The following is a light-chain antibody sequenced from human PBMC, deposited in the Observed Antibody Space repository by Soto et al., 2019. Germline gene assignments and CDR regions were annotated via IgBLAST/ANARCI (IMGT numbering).Light chain of an antibody. CDR2: GAS. CDR3: PQYAASPRT. Sequence: EVVLTQSPGTLSLSPRERATLSCRGSQSLSNNYLAWYQHKPGQAPRLLIYGASNRAPGIPDRFSGSGSGPDFTLTISKLEPEDFAVYYCPQYAASPRTFGPGTLVEVK. J-gene: IGKJ1*01. V-gene: IGKV3-20*01. CDR1: QSLSNNY.